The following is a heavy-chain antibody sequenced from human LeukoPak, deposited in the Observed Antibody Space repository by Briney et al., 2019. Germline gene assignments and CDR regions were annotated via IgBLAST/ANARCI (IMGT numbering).Heavy chain of an antibody. V-gene: IGHV3-11*04. CDR2: ISSSGSST. D-gene: IGHD3-10*02. CDR3: AELGITMIGGV. CDR1: GFTFSDYY. J-gene: IGHJ6*04. Sequence: GGSLRLSCAVSGFTFSDYYMSWIRQAPGKGLEWVSYISSSGSSTYYADSMKGRFTISRDNAKNSLYLQMNSLRAEDTAVYYCAELGITMIGGVWGKGTTVTISS.